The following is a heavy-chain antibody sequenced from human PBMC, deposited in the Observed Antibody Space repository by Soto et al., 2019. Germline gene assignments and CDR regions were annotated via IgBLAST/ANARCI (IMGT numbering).Heavy chain of an antibody. D-gene: IGHD6-13*01. CDR3: GRGPSPRAPAGGTPYYYAMDV. J-gene: IGHJ6*02. V-gene: IGHV1-8*02. Sequence: ASVKVSCKASGYDFTAYDINWVRQASGQGLEWMGWMNPINGATGTARRFQGRVSLSRNTATGTAYLELTSLRSDDTAVYYCGRGPSPRAPAGGTPYYYAMDVWGQGTTVTSP. CDR2: MNPINGAT. CDR1: GYDFTAYD.